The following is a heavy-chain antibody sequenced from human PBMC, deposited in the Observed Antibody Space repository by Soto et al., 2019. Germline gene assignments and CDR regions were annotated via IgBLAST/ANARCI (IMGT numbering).Heavy chain of an antibody. CDR2: ISGDVSST. Sequence: GGSLRLSCAASGFTFSDYWMHWVRQVPGKGLVWVSRISGDVSSTSYADSVKGRFTISRDNAKNTLYVQMNSLRAEDTAVYYCTRGIGYSAQDYWGQGPPVTVSS. V-gene: IGHV3-74*01. J-gene: IGHJ4*02. D-gene: IGHD1-1*01. CDR3: TRGIGYSAQDY. CDR1: GFTFSDYW.